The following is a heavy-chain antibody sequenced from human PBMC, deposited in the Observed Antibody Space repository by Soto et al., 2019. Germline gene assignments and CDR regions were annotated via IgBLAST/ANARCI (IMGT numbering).Heavy chain of an antibody. CDR1: GYSFTSYW. Sequence: EVQLVQSGAEVKKPGESLKISCKGSGYSFTSYWIGWVRQMPGKGLEWMGIIYPGDSDTRYSPSFQGQVTISADKSISTAYLQWSSLKASDTAMYYCARQERWLQSYTYYFDYWGQGTLVTVSS. V-gene: IGHV5-51*01. CDR2: IYPGDSDT. J-gene: IGHJ4*02. D-gene: IGHD5-12*01. CDR3: ARQERWLQSYTYYFDY.